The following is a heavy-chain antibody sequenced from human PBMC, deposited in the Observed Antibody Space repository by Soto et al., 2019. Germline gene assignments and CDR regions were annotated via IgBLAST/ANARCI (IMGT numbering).Heavy chain of an antibody. J-gene: IGHJ4*02. CDR3: ARRLDPPPVGLYFDT. Sequence: SVNGSWNSAADTISSYLVDCVRLPPGQGLECMGGIIPAFGTATYAQKFQGRVTITADNSTTTAYIELRTLTSEDTAVYYCARRLDPPPVGLYFDTWGQGTLVTVSS. V-gene: IGHV1-69*06. CDR1: ADTISSYL. D-gene: IGHD2-15*01. CDR2: IIPAFGTA.